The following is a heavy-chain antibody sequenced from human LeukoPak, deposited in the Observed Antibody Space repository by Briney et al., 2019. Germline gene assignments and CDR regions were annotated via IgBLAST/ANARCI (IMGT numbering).Heavy chain of an antibody. J-gene: IGHJ5*02. Sequence: ASVKVSCKASGYTLTSYAMHWVRQAPGQRLEWMGWINAGNGNTKYSQKFQGRVTITRDTSASTAYMELSSLRSEDTAVYYCARHVVVPAAIVDWFDPWGQGTLVTVSS. CDR2: INAGNGNT. CDR3: ARHVVVPAAIVDWFDP. D-gene: IGHD2-2*01. V-gene: IGHV1-3*01. CDR1: GYTLTSYA.